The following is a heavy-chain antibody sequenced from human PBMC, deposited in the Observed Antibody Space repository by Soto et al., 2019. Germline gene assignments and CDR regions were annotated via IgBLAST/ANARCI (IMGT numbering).Heavy chain of an antibody. CDR2: ISGSGGST. D-gene: IGHD3-22*01. CDR3: AKDQGLNYYDSSGYYFDY. Sequence: GGSLRPSCAASGFTFSSYAMSWVRQAPGKGLEWVSAISGSGGSTYYADSVKGRFTISRDNSKNTLYLQMNSLRAEDTAVYYCAKDQGLNYYDSSGYYFDYWGQGTLVTVSS. J-gene: IGHJ4*02. V-gene: IGHV3-23*01. CDR1: GFTFSSYA.